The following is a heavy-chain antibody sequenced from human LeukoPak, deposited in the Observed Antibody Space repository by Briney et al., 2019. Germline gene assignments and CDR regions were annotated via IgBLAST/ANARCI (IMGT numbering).Heavy chain of an antibody. CDR1: GGSFSGYY. CDR2: INHSGST. J-gene: IGHJ5*02. V-gene: IGHV4-34*01. D-gene: IGHD2-2*01. CDR3: ARRLGYCSSTSCYARYHDWFDP. Sequence: SETLSLTCAVYGGSFSGYYWSWIRQPPGKGLEWIGEINHSGSTNYNPSLKSRVTISVDMSKNQFSLKLSSVTAADTAVYYCARRLGYCSSTSCYARYHDWFDPWGQGTLVTVSS.